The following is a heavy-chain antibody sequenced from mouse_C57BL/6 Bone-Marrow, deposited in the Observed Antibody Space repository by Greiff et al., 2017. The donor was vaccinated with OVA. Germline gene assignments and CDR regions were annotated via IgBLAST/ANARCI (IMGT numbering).Heavy chain of an antibody. CDR3: ARGIYYDYDWFAY. CDR1: GYTFTSYW. Sequence: QVQLQQPGAELVMPGASVKLSCKASGYTFTSYWMHWVKQRPGQGLEWIGEIDPSDSYTNYNQKFKGKSTLTVDKSSSTAYMQLSSLTSEDSAVYYGARGIYYDYDWFAYWGQGTRVTVSA. CDR2: IDPSDSYT. D-gene: IGHD2-4*01. V-gene: IGHV1-69*01. J-gene: IGHJ3*01.